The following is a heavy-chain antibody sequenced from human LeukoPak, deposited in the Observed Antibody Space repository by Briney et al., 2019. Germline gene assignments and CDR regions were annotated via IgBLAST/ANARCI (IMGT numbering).Heavy chain of an antibody. V-gene: IGHV4-61*08. CDR2: INHSGST. Sequence: SETLSLTCTVSGGSISSGDYYWSWIRQPPGKGLEWIGEINHSGSTNYNPSLKSRVTISVDTSKNQFSLKLSSVTAADTAVYYWARGGGYYDFWSGYLTGWGQGTLVTVSS. D-gene: IGHD3-3*01. CDR1: GGSISSGDYY. J-gene: IGHJ4*02. CDR3: ARGGGYYDFWSGYLTG.